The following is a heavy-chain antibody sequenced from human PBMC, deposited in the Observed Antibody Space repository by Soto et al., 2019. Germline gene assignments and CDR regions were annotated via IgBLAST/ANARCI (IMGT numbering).Heavy chain of an antibody. D-gene: IGHD3-3*01. CDR3: ARTLTDYDFWPSYYYMDV. V-gene: IGHV2-70*11. CDR1: GFSLSTSGMC. CDR2: IDWDDDK. J-gene: IGHJ6*03. Sequence: GAGPTLVNPTQTLTLTCTFSGFSLSTSGMCVSWIRQPPGKALEWLARIDWDDDKYYSTSLKTRLTISKDTSKNQVVLTMTNMDPVDTATYYCARTLTDYDFWPSYYYMDVWGKGTTVTVSS.